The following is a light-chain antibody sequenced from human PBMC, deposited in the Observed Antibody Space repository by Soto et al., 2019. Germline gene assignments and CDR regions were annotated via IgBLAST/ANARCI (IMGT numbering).Light chain of an antibody. CDR3: QQRSNRLLT. CDR2: DTS. CDR1: QSVSSF. Sequence: EIVLTQSPATLSLSPGERATLSCRASQSVSSFLAWYQQKPGQAPRLLIYDTSNTATDIPARFSGSGSGTDFTLNISSLEPEDFAVYYCQQRSNRLLTFGGGTKVEIK. V-gene: IGKV3-11*01. J-gene: IGKJ4*01.